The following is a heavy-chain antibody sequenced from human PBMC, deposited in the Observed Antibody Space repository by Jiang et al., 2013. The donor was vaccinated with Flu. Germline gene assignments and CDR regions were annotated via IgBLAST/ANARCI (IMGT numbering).Heavy chain of an antibody. J-gene: IGHJ6*02. Sequence: ISWVRQAPRTRALSGWRESSLSLVTANYAQKFQGRVTITADESTSTAYMELSSLRSEDTAVYYCARDNGSVLLWFGELFYYYGMDVWGQGTTVTVSS. CDR3: ARDNGSVLLWFGELFYYYGMDV. D-gene: IGHD3-10*01. V-gene: IGHV1-69*01. CDR2: SSLSLVTA.